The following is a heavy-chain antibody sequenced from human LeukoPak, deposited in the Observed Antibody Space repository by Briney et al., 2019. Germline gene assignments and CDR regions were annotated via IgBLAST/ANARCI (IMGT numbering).Heavy chain of an antibody. J-gene: IGHJ4*02. D-gene: IGHD2-2*01. Sequence: PGGSLRLSCAASGFTFSSYWMSWVRQAPGKGLEWVANIKQDGGEKYYVDSVKGRFTISRDNAKNSLYLQMNSLRAEDTAVYYCARGRYCSSTSCHYFDYWGQGTLVTVSS. V-gene: IGHV3-7*01. CDR1: GFTFSSYW. CDR3: ARGRYCSSTSCHYFDY. CDR2: IKQDGGEK.